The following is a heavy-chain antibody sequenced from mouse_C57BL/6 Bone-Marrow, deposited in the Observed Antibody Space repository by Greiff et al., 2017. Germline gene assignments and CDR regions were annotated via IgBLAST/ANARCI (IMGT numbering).Heavy chain of an antibody. Sequence: VQLQQPGAELVMPGASVKLSCKASGYTFTSYWMHWVKQRPGQGLEWIGEIDPSDSYTNYNQKFQGKSTLTVDKSSSTAYMQLSSLTSEDSAVYYCAREIPDYYGSSLFDCGGQGTTLTVSS. D-gene: IGHD1-1*01. CDR1: GYTFTSYW. V-gene: IGHV1-69*01. CDR3: AREIPDYYGSSLFDC. CDR2: IDPSDSYT. J-gene: IGHJ2*01.